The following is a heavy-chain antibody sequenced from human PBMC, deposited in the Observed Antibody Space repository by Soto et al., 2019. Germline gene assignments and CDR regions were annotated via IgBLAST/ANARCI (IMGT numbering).Heavy chain of an antibody. CDR3: AKDVDIVVVVAATQFDY. CDR1: GFTVSSNY. CDR2: IYSGGST. D-gene: IGHD2-15*01. Sequence: GGSLRLSCAASGFTVSSNYMSWVRQAPGKGLEWVSVIYSGGSTYYADSVKGRFTISRDNSKNTLYLQMNSLRAEDTAVYYCAKDVDIVVVVAATQFDYWGQGTLVTVSS. V-gene: IGHV3-53*01. J-gene: IGHJ4*02.